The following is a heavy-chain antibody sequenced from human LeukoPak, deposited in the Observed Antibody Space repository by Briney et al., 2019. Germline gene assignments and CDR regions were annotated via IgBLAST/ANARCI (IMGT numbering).Heavy chain of an antibody. Sequence: GGSLRLSCAASGFTLSSYGMSWVRQAPGKGLEWVSAISGSGGSTYYADSVKGRFTISRDNSKNTLYLQMNSLRAEDTAVYYCAKFGRGYSGYLRVDYFDYWGQGTLVTVSS. CDR1: GFTLSSYG. V-gene: IGHV3-23*01. CDR2: ISGSGGST. J-gene: IGHJ4*02. D-gene: IGHD5-12*01. CDR3: AKFGRGYSGYLRVDYFDY.